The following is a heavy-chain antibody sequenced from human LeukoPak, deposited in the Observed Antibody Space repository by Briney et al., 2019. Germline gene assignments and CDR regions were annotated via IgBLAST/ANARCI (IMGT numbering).Heavy chain of an antibody. D-gene: IGHD6-13*01. V-gene: IGHV3-23*01. J-gene: IGHJ4*02. CDR2: ISGSGGGT. Sequence: PGGSLRLSCAASGFTFSNYAMGWVRQAPGKGLECVSLISGSGGGTYFADSMKGRFTISRDNSKNTLYLQMDGLRGEDTAIYYCAPDLRGSAWSLDDWGQGTLVTVSS. CDR3: APDLRGSAWSLDD. CDR1: GFTFSNYA.